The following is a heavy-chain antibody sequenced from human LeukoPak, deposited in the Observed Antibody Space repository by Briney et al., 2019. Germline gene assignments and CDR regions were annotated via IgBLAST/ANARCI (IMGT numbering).Heavy chain of an antibody. CDR2: LYYSGST. CDR1: GGSISSSSYY. Sequence: TSETLSLTCTVSGGSISSSSYYWGWIRQPPGKGLEWIGSLYYSGSTYYNPSLKSRVTISVDTSKNQFSLSLTSVTAADTATYYCAREGAYCSGTDCFATTVDAWGPGALVTVSS. CDR3: AREGAYCSGTDCFATTVDA. V-gene: IGHV4-39*02. J-gene: IGHJ5*02. D-gene: IGHD2-2*01.